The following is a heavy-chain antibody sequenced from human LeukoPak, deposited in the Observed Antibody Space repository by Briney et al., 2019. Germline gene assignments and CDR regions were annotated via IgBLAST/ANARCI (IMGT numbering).Heavy chain of an antibody. J-gene: IGHJ6*03. D-gene: IGHD2-15*01. V-gene: IGHV4-59*12. Sequence: SETLSLTCTVSGGSISTYYWSWIRQSPGKGLEWIGSIYYSGSTNYNPSLKSRVTISVDTSKNQFSLELSSVTAADTAVYYCAREWRGRYYYYYMDVWGKGTTVTVSS. CDR2: IYYSGST. CDR1: GGSISTYY. CDR3: AREWRGRYYYYYMDV.